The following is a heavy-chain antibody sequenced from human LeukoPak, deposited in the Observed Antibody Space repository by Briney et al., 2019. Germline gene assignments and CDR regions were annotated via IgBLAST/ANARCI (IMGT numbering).Heavy chain of an antibody. CDR1: GFPFTTYA. CDR2: ISGRGGRT. CDR3: AKEYYDFWRGYPHDY. Sequence: GGSLRLSCAASGFPFTTYAMSWVRQAPGKGLEWVSAISGRGGRTYYADSVKGRFTISRDNSENTLYLQMNSLRAEDTAVYYCAKEYYDFWRGYPHDYWGQGTLVTVSS. J-gene: IGHJ4*02. D-gene: IGHD3-3*01. V-gene: IGHV3-23*01.